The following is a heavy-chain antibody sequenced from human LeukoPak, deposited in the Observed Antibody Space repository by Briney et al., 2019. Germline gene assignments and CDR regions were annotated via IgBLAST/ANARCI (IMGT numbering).Heavy chain of an antibody. D-gene: IGHD2-2*01. Sequence: PSETLSLTCTVSGGSISSHYWSWIRQPPGKGLEWIGYIYYSGSTNYNPSLKSRVTISVDTSKNRFSLKLSSVTAADTAVYYCARVRSSTSFYYYYMDVWGKGTTVTVSS. CDR2: IYYSGST. V-gene: IGHV4-59*11. CDR1: GGSISSHY. J-gene: IGHJ6*03. CDR3: ARVRSSTSFYYYYMDV.